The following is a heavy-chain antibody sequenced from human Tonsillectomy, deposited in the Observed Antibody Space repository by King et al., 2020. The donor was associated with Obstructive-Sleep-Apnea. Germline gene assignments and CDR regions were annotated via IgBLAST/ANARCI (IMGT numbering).Heavy chain of an antibody. CDR2: IYYSGST. V-gene: IGHV4-39*07. D-gene: IGHD2-2*01. CDR3: ARDKSTSEAPFDY. CDR1: GGSISSSSYY. Sequence: LQLQESGPGLVKPSENLSLTCTVSGGSISSSSYYWGWIRQPPGKGLEWIGRIYYSGSTNYNPSLKSRVTISVDKSKNQFSLKLSSVTAADTAVYYCARDKSTSEAPFDYWGQGTLVTVSS. J-gene: IGHJ4*02.